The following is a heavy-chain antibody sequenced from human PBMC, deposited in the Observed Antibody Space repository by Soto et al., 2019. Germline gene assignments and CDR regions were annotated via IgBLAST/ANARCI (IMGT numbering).Heavy chain of an antibody. CDR3: ARQNGVAAAGTREYFDY. V-gene: IGHV4-34*01. Sequence: SETLSLTCAVYGGSFSGYYWSWIRQPPGKGLEWIGEVNHSGSTNYNPSLKSRVTISVDTSKNQFSLKLSSVTAADTAVYYCARQNGVAAAGTREYFDYWRQGTLVTVSS. CDR1: GGSFSGYY. J-gene: IGHJ4*02. D-gene: IGHD6-13*01. CDR2: VNHSGST.